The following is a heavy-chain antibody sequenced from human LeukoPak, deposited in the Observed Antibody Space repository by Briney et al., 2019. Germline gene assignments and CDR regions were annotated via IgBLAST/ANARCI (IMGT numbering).Heavy chain of an antibody. V-gene: IGHV4-34*01. CDR3: ARDRVVAATLYYYGMDV. Sequence: PSETLSLTCAVYGGSFSGYYWSWIRQPPGKGLEWIGEINHSGGTNYNPSLKSRVTISVDTSKNQFSLKLSSVTAADTAVYYCARDRVVAATLYYYGMDVWGQGTTVTVSS. CDR1: GGSFSGYY. CDR2: INHSGGT. D-gene: IGHD2-15*01. J-gene: IGHJ6*02.